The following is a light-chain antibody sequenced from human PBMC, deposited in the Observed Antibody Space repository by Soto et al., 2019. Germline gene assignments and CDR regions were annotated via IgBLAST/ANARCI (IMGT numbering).Light chain of an antibody. CDR3: QQSKSSWT. V-gene: IGKV1-5*01. J-gene: IGKJ1*01. CDR2: DAS. Sequence: DIQMTQSSSTLSASAGDTVTITCRASESIDNWLAWYQQKPGKAPRLLIYDASSLESWVPSRCSGSGSGTEFTLTISSLQSEDFASYYCQQSKSSWTCGQGTKVDSK. CDR1: ESIDNW.